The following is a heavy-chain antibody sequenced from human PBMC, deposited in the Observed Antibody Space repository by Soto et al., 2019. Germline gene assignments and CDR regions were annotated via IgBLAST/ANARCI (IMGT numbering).Heavy chain of an antibody. Sequence: LSLTCTVSGGSISSGDYYWSWIRQPPGKGLEWIGYIYYSGSTYYNPSLKSRVTISVDTSKNQFSLKLSSVTAADTAVYYCARAEWFGEPCYFDYWGQGTLVTVSS. D-gene: IGHD3-10*01. CDR1: GGSISSGDYY. V-gene: IGHV4-30-4*01. J-gene: IGHJ4*02. CDR2: IYYSGST. CDR3: ARAEWFGEPCYFDY.